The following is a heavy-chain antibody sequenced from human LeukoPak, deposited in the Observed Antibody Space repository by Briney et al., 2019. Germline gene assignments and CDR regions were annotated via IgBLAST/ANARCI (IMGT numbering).Heavy chain of an antibody. V-gene: IGHV4-59*10. D-gene: IGHD6-19*01. CDR2: IYTSGST. Sequence: PSETLSLTCAVYGGSFSGYYWSWIRQPAGKGLEWIGRIYTSGSTNYNPSLKSRVTMSVDTSKNQFSLKLSSVTAADTAVYYCATTVAGNWFDPWGQGTLVTVSS. CDR1: GGSFSGYY. CDR3: ATTVAGNWFDP. J-gene: IGHJ5*02.